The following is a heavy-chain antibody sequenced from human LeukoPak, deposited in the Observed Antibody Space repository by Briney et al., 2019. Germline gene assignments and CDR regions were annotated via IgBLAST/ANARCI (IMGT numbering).Heavy chain of an antibody. J-gene: IGHJ4*02. Sequence: PGGSLRLSCSVSGFTFSKYNMNWVRQAPGKGLEWISYINSGSSLIYYADSAKGRFTISRDNAKNSLYLQMSSLRADDSAVYYCARAWDGYSYGYYYWSQGTLVTVSS. CDR2: INSGSSLI. D-gene: IGHD5-18*01. V-gene: IGHV3-48*01. CDR3: ARAWDGYSYGYYY. CDR1: GFTFSKYN.